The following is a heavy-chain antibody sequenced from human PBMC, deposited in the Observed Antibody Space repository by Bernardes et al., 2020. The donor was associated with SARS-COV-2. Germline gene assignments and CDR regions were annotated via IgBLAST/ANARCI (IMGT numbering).Heavy chain of an antibody. Sequence: ASVKVSCKASGYTFTGYYMHWVRQAPGQGLEWMGWINPNSGGTNYAQKFQGRVTMTRDTSISTAYMELSRLRSDDTAVYYCARDRAFMTPLNWFDPWGQGTLVTVSS. CDR1: GYTFTGYY. D-gene: IGHD2-15*01. V-gene: IGHV1-2*02. CDR2: INPNSGGT. CDR3: ARDRAFMTPLNWFDP. J-gene: IGHJ5*02.